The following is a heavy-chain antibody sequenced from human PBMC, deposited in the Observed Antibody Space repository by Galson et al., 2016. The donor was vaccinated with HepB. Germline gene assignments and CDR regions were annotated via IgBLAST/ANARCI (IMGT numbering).Heavy chain of an antibody. D-gene: IGHD2-15*01. J-gene: IGHJ4*02. V-gene: IGHV1-69*13. CDR3: ARHKSGGLYPIDF. Sequence: SVKVSCKASGGIFNSFAFSWVRQAPGQGLEWLGGIIPLFGTPTYAQKFQGRVTITADESTNTVHMELSSLRSDDTAIYYCARHKSGGLYPIDFWGQGTLVTVSS. CDR1: GGIFNSFA. CDR2: IIPLFGTP.